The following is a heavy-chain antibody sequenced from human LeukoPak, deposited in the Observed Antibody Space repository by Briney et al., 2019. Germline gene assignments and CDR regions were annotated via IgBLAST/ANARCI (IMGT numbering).Heavy chain of an antibody. J-gene: IGHJ4*02. CDR2: IKSKSDGGTT. CDR1: GFTFNNAW. V-gene: IGHV3-15*01. D-gene: IGHD2-2*01. Sequence: GGSLRLSCVASGFTFNNAWMRWARQAPGKGLEWVGRIKSKSDGGTTDYAAPVKGRFTISRDDSKNTLYLQMHSLKTEDTDVYYCTTDRRFCSGTSCYEIDFWGQGTLVTVSS. CDR3: TTDRRFCSGTSCYEIDF.